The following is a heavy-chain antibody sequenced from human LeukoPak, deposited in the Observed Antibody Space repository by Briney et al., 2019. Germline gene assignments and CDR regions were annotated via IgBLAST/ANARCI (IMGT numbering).Heavy chain of an antibody. V-gene: IGHV1-18*04. CDR3: ARTYCSSASCYWVFDY. CDR1: GYTFTRYG. CDR2: ISAYNCNT. Sequence: SVKVSCLASGYTFTRYGISWVRQAAGQGLEWVGGISAYNCNTNYAQKLQGRVTMTPDTSTSTDYMELRSLRSDDTAVYHCARTYCSSASCYWVFDYWGQGTLVTVSS. D-gene: IGHD2-2*01. J-gene: IGHJ4*02.